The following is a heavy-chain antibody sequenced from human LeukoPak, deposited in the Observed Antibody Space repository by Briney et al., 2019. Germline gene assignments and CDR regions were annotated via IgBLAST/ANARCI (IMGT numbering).Heavy chain of an antibody. Sequence: SETLSLTCTVSGVSVTRTTYYWTWIRQPPGKGLEWIGNIYYSGSANYNPSLKSRVTMSVDTSKNQFSLRLTSLTPADTAVYYCARYYYGPGSRPGTFDSWGQGTLVTVSS. CDR1: GVSVTRTTYY. J-gene: IGHJ4*02. D-gene: IGHD3-10*01. V-gene: IGHV4-61*01. CDR3: ARYYYGPGSRPGTFDS. CDR2: IYYSGSA.